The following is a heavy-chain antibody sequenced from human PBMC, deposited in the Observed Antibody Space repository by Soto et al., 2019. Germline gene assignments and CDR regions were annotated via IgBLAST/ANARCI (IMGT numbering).Heavy chain of an antibody. CDR1: GASITSSNW. CDR2: MYASGST. D-gene: IGHD6-13*01. V-gene: IGHV4-4*02. J-gene: IGHJ4*02. CDR3: ARYNAASGTYYFDF. Sequence: SETLALTCAVSGASITSSNWWSWVRQPPGKGLEWIGEMYASGSTSYNPSLKSRVTISVDISKSQFSLRLTSVTAADTAVYYCARYNAASGTYYFDFWGQGALVTVSS.